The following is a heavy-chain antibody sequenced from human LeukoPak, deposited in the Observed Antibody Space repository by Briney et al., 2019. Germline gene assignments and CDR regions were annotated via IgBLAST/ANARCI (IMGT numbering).Heavy chain of an antibody. J-gene: IGHJ4*02. CDR1: GFTFSSYA. CDR3: GAAYSGSSPFDY. CDR2: ISVSGENT. Sequence: GGSLRLSCAASGFTFSSYAMTWVRQAPGKGLQWVSTISVSGENTYYADSVKGRFTISRDISKSTLYLQMNSLRDEDTALYYCGAAYSGSSPFDYWGQGTLVTVSS. V-gene: IGHV3-23*01. D-gene: IGHD1-26*01.